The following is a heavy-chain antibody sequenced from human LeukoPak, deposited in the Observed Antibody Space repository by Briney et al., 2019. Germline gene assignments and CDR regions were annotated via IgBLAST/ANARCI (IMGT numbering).Heavy chain of an antibody. J-gene: IGHJ5*02. CDR2: INPNSGGT. CDR3: ARGGPKGRTGTLGFDP. V-gene: IGHV1-2*02. Sequence: ASVKVSCKASGYTFTSYDINWVRQATGQGLEWMGWINPNSGGTNYAQKFQGRVTMTRDTSISTAYMELSRLRSDDTAVYYCARGGPKGRTGTLGFDPWGQGTLVTVSS. D-gene: IGHD3/OR15-3a*01. CDR1: GYTFTSYD.